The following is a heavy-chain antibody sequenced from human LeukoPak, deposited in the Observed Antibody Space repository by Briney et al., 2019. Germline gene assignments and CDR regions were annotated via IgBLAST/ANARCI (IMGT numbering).Heavy chain of an antibody. J-gene: IGHJ5*02. CDR1: GGSISSSSYY. V-gene: IGHV4-39*07. CDR2: INHSGST. CDR3: ARGALMTTVTIRRNNWFDP. D-gene: IGHD4-17*01. Sequence: SETLSLTCTVSGGSISSSSYYWGWIRQPPGKGLEWIGEINHSGSTNYNPSLKSRVTISVDTSKNQFSLKLSSVTAADTAVYYCARGALMTTVTIRRNNWFDPWGQGTLVTVSS.